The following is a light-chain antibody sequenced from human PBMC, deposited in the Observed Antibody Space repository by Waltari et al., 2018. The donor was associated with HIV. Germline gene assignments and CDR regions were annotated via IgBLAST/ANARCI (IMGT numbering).Light chain of an antibody. J-gene: IGLJ2*01. CDR1: TSNIGSND. CDR2: RNS. Sequence: SVLTQPPSASGTPGQRGTISCSGSTSNIGSNDVFWYQHHPGDAPQLLIHRNSNRPSAVPDQFFSSASGTSDSLASSGRRSVDDAYYYCVAWDDGLRCVVFGGGTKVTAL. CDR3: VAWDDGLRCVV. V-gene: IGLV1-47*01.